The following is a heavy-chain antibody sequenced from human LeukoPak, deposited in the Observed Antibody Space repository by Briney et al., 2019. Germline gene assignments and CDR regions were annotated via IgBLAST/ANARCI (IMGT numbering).Heavy chain of an antibody. V-gene: IGHV4-4*07. CDR1: GGSISTYY. CDR3: ARHEYYYDSSGSSYYFDY. Sequence: SETLSLTCTVSGGSISTYYLSWIRQPAGNGLEWIGRIYTSESTNYNPSLKSRVTMSVDTSKNQFSLKLSSVTAADRAVYYCARHEYYYDSSGSSYYFDYWGQGTLVTVSS. J-gene: IGHJ4*02. CDR2: IYTSEST. D-gene: IGHD3-22*01.